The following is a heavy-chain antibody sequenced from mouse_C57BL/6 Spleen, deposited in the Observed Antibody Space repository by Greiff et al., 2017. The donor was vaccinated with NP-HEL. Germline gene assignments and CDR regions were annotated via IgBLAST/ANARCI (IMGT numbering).Heavy chain of an antibody. Sequence: QVQLQQPGAELVRPGSSVKLSSKASGYTFPSYWMHWVKPRPIQGLEWIGTIDPSDSETHYNQKFKDKATLTVDKSSSTAYMQLISLTSEDSAVYYCAIGGNYEDYWGQGTTLTVSS. V-gene: IGHV1-52*01. CDR3: AIGGNYEDY. CDR2: IDPSDSET. CDR1: GYTFPSYW. J-gene: IGHJ2*01. D-gene: IGHD2-1*01.